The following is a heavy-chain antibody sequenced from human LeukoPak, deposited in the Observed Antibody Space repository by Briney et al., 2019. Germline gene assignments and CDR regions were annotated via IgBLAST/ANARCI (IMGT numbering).Heavy chain of an antibody. Sequence: PSETLSLTCTVSGGSIGGSSYYWGWIRQPPGKGLEWIGSLYYSGSTYYNPSLKSRVTISVDTSKNHFSLKLNAVTATDTAVYYCARHYWPWGQGTLVTVSS. CDR3: ARHYWP. CDR2: LYYSGST. V-gene: IGHV4-39*01. CDR1: GGSIGGSSYY. D-gene: IGHD2-15*01. J-gene: IGHJ4*02.